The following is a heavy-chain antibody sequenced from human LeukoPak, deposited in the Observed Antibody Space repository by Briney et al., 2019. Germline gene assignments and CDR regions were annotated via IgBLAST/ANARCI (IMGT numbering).Heavy chain of an antibody. CDR1: GFMFRSFE. D-gene: IGHD1-26*01. V-gene: IGHV3-48*03. J-gene: IGHJ4*02. CDR3: AKAVGGTFDY. Sequence: GGSLRLSCAASGFMFRSFEMYWVRQAPGKGLEWIAYISSGATTMYYADSVKGRFTISRDDAKNSLFLQMNSLRPEDTALYYCAKAVGGTFDYWGQGTLVTVSS. CDR2: ISSGATTM.